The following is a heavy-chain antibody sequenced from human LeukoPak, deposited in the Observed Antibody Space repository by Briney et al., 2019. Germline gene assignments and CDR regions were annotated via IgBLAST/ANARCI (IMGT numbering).Heavy chain of an antibody. CDR3: AKDSEALLWFGELPPLDY. Sequence: PGGSLRLSCTAPGFTFSSYAIHWIRQAPGKGLEWVALVWHDGSNRYYADSVKGRFTISRDNSKNTLYLQMNSLRAEDTAVYYCAKDSEALLWFGELPPLDYWGQGTLVTVSS. V-gene: IGHV3-30*02. J-gene: IGHJ4*02. D-gene: IGHD3-10*01. CDR2: VWHDGSNR. CDR1: GFTFSSYA.